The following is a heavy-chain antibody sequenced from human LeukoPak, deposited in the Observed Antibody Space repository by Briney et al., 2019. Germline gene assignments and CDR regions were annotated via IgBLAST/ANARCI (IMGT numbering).Heavy chain of an antibody. J-gene: IGHJ4*02. CDR2: INTIGDAT. D-gene: IGHD1-26*01. Sequence: GGSLRLSCAASGFTFSNYAMTWVCHAPGKGLEWVSTINTIGDATYYAHSVKSRLTLSRVNSKNTLYLQMNSLRAADTAIYYCAKSVSGSSYDYWGQGTLVTVSS. CDR1: GFTFSNYA. CDR3: AKSVSGSSYDY. V-gene: IGHV3-23*01.